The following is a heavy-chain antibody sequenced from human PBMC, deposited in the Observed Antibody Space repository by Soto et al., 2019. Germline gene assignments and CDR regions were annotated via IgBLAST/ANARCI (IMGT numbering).Heavy chain of an antibody. V-gene: IGHV1-2*02. D-gene: IGHD6-6*01. CDR2: INAHSGGT. CDR1: GFSFTGYY. CDR3: AKDLTRQLAYGLDP. J-gene: IGHJ5*02. Sequence: QVQLVQSGAAVKKPGASVKVSCKASGFSFTGYYIHWLRQAPGQGLEWMGWINAHSGGTEYAQKFQGRVTLTRDTSIATAYLTRTSLTSDDTALYYCAKDLTRQLAYGLDPWGQGTQVTVSS.